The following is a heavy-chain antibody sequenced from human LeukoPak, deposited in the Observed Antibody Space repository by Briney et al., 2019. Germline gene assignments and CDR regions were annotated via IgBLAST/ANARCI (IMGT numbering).Heavy chain of an antibody. CDR1: GFSLTTYA. Sequence: GGSLRLSCAASGFSLTTYAMGWVRQAPGKVLEWFSVISDRGDNTYYGDSVKGRFTISRDSSKNTLYLQMNSLGGEDTALYYCAKGRWGLTINNFDLWGQGTMVTVSS. D-gene: IGHD7-27*01. CDR2: ISDRGDNT. V-gene: IGHV3-23*01. CDR3: AKGRWGLTINNFDL. J-gene: IGHJ3*01.